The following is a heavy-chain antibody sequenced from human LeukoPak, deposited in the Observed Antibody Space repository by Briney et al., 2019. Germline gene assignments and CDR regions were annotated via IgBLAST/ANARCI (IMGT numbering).Heavy chain of an antibody. V-gene: IGHV4-30-2*01. CDR2: IYHSGST. D-gene: IGHD3-9*01. Sequence: SQTLSLTCTVSGGSISSGGYYWSWTGQPPGKGLEWIGYIYHSGSTYYNPSLKSRVTISVDRSKNQFSLKLSSVTAADTAVYYCARTYDILTGPPNAFDIWGQGTMVTVSS. CDR1: GGSISSGGYY. CDR3: ARTYDILTGPPNAFDI. J-gene: IGHJ3*02.